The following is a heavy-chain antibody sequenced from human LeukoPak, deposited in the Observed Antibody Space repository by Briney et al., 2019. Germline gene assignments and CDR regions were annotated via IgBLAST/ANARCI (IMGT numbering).Heavy chain of an antibody. CDR3: AKDLGRYCSGGSCYPEANY. CDR2: IRYDGSNK. D-gene: IGHD2-15*01. CDR1: GVTFEDYY. J-gene: IGHJ4*02. V-gene: IGHV3-30*02. Sequence: GGSLRLSCRGSGVTFEDYYLSWIRQAPGKGLEWVAFIRYDGSNKYYADSVKGRFTISRDNSKNTLYLQMNSLRAEDTAVYYCAKDLGRYCSGGSCYPEANYWGQGTLVTVSS.